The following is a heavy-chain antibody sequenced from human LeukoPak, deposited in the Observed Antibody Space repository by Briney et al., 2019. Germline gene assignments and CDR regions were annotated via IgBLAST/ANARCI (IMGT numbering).Heavy chain of an antibody. D-gene: IGHD3-22*01. J-gene: IGHJ3*02. V-gene: IGHV3-21*01. CDR1: GFTFSSYS. Sequence: PGGSLRLSCAASGFTFSSYSMNWVRQAPGKGLEWVSSISSSSSYIYYADSVKGRFTISRDNAKNSLYLQMNSLRAEDTAVYYCARDLDLGIVVVLTAFDIWGQRTMVTVSS. CDR2: ISSSSSYI. CDR3: ARDLDLGIVVVLTAFDI.